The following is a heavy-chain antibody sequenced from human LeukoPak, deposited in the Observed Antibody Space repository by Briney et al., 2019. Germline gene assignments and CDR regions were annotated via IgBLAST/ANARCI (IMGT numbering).Heavy chain of an antibody. V-gene: IGHV4-59*08. Sequence: PSKTLSLTCTVSGGSISSFYWSWIRRPPGKGLEWIGYIYYTGNTNYSPSLRSRVTISVDMSKNQFSLDLNSVTAADTAMYYCARHQSHYGDPSFDSWGQRTLVTVSS. CDR2: IYYTGNT. CDR3: ARHQSHYGDPSFDS. D-gene: IGHD4-17*01. J-gene: IGHJ4*02. CDR1: GGSISSFY.